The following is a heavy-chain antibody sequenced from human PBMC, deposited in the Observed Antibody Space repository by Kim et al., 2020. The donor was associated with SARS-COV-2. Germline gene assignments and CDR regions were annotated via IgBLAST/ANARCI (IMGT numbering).Heavy chain of an antibody. D-gene: IGHD4-17*01. Sequence: GGSLRLSCAASGFTFDDYAMHWVRQAPGKGLEWVSGISWNSGSIGYADSVKGRFTISRDNAKNSLYLQMNSLRAEDTALYYCAKDLDDYGGNSYYFDYWGQGTLVTVSS. J-gene: IGHJ4*02. CDR1: GFTFDDYA. V-gene: IGHV3-9*01. CDR2: ISWNSGSI. CDR3: AKDLDDYGGNSYYFDY.